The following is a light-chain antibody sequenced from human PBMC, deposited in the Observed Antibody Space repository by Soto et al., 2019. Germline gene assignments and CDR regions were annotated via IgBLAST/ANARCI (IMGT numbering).Light chain of an antibody. CDR1: QSVSNNY. V-gene: IGKV3-20*01. CDR3: HQYDSWT. CDR2: GAS. Sequence: EIVLTQSPGTLSLSPGARATLACRASQSVSNNYLAWYQQKPGQAPSLLIYGASSRATGIPDRFSCSGSGTDFTLTISRLEPEYLAVYYCHQYDSWTFVQGTKVDIK. J-gene: IGKJ1*01.